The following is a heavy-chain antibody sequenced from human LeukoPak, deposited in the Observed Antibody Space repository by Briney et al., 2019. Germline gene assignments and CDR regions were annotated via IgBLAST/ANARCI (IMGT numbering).Heavy chain of an antibody. J-gene: IGHJ6*03. V-gene: IGHV1-8*01. CDR1: GYTFTSYD. CDR3: ARKGYSGYDWGYYYYYMDV. CDR2: MNPNSGNT. D-gene: IGHD5-12*01. Sequence: GASVKVSCKASGYTFTSYDINWVRQATGQGLEWMGWMNPNSGNTGYAQKFQGRVTMTRNTSISTAYMELSGLRSEDTAVYYCARKGYSGYDWGYYYYYMDVWGKGTTVTISS.